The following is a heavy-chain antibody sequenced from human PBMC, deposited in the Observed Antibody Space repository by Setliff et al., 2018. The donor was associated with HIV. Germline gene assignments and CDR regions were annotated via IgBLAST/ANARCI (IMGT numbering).Heavy chain of an antibody. V-gene: IGHV4-59*11. J-gene: IGHJ5*02. D-gene: IGHD3-10*01. Sequence: PSETLSLTCTVSGVSGGSISSHYWNWIRQPPGKGLEWIGYIYYTGTTTNNPSLKSRVTMSIDTSKNQFSLKLSSVTAADTAVYYCARGLWFGGSYWFDPWGQGTLVTVSS. CDR3: ARGLWFGGSYWFDP. CDR2: IYYTGTT. CDR1: GGSISSHY.